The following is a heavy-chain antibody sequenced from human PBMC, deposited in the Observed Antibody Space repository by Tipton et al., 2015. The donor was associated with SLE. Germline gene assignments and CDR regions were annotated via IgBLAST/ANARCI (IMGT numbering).Heavy chain of an antibody. D-gene: IGHD5-12*01. CDR1: GLTFSSYA. Sequence: SLRLSCAASGLTFSSYAMHWVRQAPGKGLECMAVISYDGSNKYYADSVKGRFTISRDNSENTLYLQMNSLRAEDTAVYYCARGKYSGYDPLGYWGQGTLVTVSS. CDR2: ISYDGSNK. V-gene: IGHV3-30*04. CDR3: ARGKYSGYDPLGY. J-gene: IGHJ4*02.